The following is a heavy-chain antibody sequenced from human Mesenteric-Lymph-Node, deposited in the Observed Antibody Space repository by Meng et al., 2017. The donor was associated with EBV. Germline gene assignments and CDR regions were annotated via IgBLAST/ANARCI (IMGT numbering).Heavy chain of an antibody. D-gene: IGHD3-22*01. J-gene: IGHJ5*02. CDR1: DGSVSGYW. CDR3: ARGYYYDSPTFSSPFNWLDP. V-gene: IGHV4-34*01. CDR2: LNHSGGA. Sequence: QVQLQQWGAGLLKPSETLSLTCAVYDGSVSGYWWTWIRQPPGKGLEWIGELNHSGGANYNPSLESRVTTSVDTSKNQFSLKLSSVTAADTAVYYCARGYYYDSPTFSSPFNWLDPWGQGTLVTVSS.